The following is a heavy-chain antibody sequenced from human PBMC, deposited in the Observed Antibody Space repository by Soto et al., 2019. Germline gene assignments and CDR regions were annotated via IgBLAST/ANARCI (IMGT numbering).Heavy chain of an antibody. J-gene: IGHJ4*02. CDR1: GDSVSSGSFY. V-gene: IGHV4-61*03. CDR2: VYYSDTS. Sequence: PSETLSLTCAVSGDSVSSGSFYWSWIRQPPGKGLEWIGYVYYSDTSNYNPSLKSRVTISVDTSKNHFSLRLTSVTAADTALYYCARDFGSGYFDYWGQGTLVTVSS. CDR3: ARDFGSGYFDY. D-gene: IGHD3-10*01.